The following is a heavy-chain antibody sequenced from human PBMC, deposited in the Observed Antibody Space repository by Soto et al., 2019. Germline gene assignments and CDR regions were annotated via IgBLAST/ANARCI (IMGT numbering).Heavy chain of an antibody. CDR2: ISGSGGST. CDR3: AKSVEYSGYVLGYYFDY. D-gene: IGHD5-12*01. CDR1: GFTFSSYA. J-gene: IGHJ4*02. Sequence: EVQLLESGGGLVQPGGSLRLSCAASGFTFSSYAMSWVRQAPGKGLEWVSAISGSGGSTYYADSVKGRFTISRDNSKNTLYLQMNSLRAEDTAVYYCAKSVEYSGYVLGYYFDYWGQGTLVTVSS. V-gene: IGHV3-23*01.